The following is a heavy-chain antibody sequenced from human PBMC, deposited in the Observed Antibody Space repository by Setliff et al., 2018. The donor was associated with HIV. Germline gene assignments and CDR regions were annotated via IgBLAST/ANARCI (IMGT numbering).Heavy chain of an antibody. D-gene: IGHD2-15*01. V-gene: IGHV4-59*01. CDR1: GGSTSSYF. CDR3: ARGEILQWSDY. Sequence: SETLSLTCTVSGGSTSSYFWSWIRQSPGKGLEWIGYIHNTGSTDSNPSLKSRVTMSVDTSKNQFSLKLRSVTAADTGVYYCARGEILQWSDYWGQGTLVTVSS. CDR2: IHNTGST. J-gene: IGHJ4*02.